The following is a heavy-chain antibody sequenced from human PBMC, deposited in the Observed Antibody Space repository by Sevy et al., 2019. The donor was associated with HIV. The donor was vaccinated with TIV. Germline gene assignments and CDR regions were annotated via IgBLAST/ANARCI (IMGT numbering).Heavy chain of an antibody. Sequence: SETLSLTCTVSDGSVSGYFWSWIRQPPGRGLEWVGNIHHGGATKYNPSLKSRLTISIDTSKNQFSLILTSATAADTAVYYCTRLDSSGQSDSWGQGTPVTVSS. D-gene: IGHD3-22*01. CDR2: IHHGGAT. V-gene: IGHV4-59*02. J-gene: IGHJ4*02. CDR3: TRLDSSGQSDS. CDR1: DGSVSGYF.